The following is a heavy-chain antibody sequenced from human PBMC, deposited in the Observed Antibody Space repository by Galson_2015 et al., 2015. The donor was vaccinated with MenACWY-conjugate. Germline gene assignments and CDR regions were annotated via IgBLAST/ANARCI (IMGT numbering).Heavy chain of an antibody. Sequence: SLRLSCAASGFTFSNYDMHWVREERGKGLEWVSGISTGGDTYYSGSVKGRFTISRENAKNSLYLQMDSLRPGGTAIYYCVRGFLSRDKWNGLGLDVWGKGTTVIVSS. D-gene: IGHD1-20*01. V-gene: IGHV3-13*01. CDR3: VRGFLSRDKWNGLGLDV. CDR1: GFTFSNYD. J-gene: IGHJ6*04. CDR2: ISTGGDT.